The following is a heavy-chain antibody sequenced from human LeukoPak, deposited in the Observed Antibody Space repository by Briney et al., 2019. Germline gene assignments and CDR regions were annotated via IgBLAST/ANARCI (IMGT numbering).Heavy chain of an antibody. CDR2: INPNSGGT. Sequence: GASVKVSCKASGYTFTGYYMHWVRQAPGQGLEWMGWINPNSGGTNYAQKFQGRVTMTRDTSISTAYMELSRLRSDDTAVYYCARDIKRDXWSGYXXXXDYWGQGTLXTVSS. D-gene: IGHD3-3*01. V-gene: IGHV1-2*02. CDR1: GYTFTGYY. CDR3: ARDIKRDXWSGYXXXXDY. J-gene: IGHJ4*02.